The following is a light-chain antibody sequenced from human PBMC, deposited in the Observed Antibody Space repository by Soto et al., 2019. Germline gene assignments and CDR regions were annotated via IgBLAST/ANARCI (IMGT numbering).Light chain of an antibody. CDR3: QQLNSYPLT. J-gene: IGKJ5*01. V-gene: IGKV1-9*01. Sequence: IHFTRSPSSLSSSVGYRCTITCLASQGISSYLAWYQQKPGEAPKLLIYAASTLQSGVPSRFSGSGSGTDFTLTISSLQPEDFATCYCQQLNSYPLTFGQGTRLEIK. CDR1: QGISSY. CDR2: AAS.